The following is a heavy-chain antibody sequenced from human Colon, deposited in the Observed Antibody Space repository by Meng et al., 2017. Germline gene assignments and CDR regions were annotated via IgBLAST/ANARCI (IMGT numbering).Heavy chain of an antibody. J-gene: IGHJ4*02. CDR2: FWYDGVNK. D-gene: IGHD1-26*01. CDR1: GFTFSTYG. V-gene: IGHV3-33*01. CDR3: ARETVVGLYDY. Sequence: QVQRVESGGGVVQPGRSLRLSCAASGFTFSTYGMHWVRQAPGKGLEWVAVFWYDGVNKFYADSVKGRFTISRDNSKSTLYLQMNSLRAEDTAVYYCARETVVGLYDYWGQGTLVTVSS.